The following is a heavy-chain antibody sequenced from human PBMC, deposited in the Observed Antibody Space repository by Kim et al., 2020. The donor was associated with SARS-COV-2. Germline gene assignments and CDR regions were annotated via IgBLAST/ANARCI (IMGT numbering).Heavy chain of an antibody. J-gene: IGHJ1*01. V-gene: IGHV3-30*04. D-gene: IGHD5-12*01. Sequence: GGSLRLSCAASGFTFSSYAMHWVRQAPGKGLEWVAVISYDGSNKYYADSMKGRFTISRDNSKNTMYLQMNSLRGEDTAVYYCARGGRLLPGAYWGQGTLV. CDR2: ISYDGSNK. CDR3: ARGGRLLPGAY. CDR1: GFTFSSYA.